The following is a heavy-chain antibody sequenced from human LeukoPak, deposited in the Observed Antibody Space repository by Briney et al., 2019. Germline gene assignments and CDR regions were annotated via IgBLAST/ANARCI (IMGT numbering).Heavy chain of an antibody. CDR3: ARGGYSGYESDY. J-gene: IGHJ4*02. D-gene: IGHD5-12*01. V-gene: IGHV4-38-2*02. Sequence: SETLSLTCTVSGYSISSGYYWGWIRQPPGKGLEWIGSIYHSGSTYYNPSLKSRVTISVDTSKNQFSLKLSSVTAADTAVYYCARGGYSGYESDYWGQGTLVTVSS. CDR2: IYHSGST. CDR1: GYSISSGYY.